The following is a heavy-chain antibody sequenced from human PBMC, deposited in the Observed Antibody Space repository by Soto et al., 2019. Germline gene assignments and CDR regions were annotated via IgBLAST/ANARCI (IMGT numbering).Heavy chain of an antibody. V-gene: IGHV1-69*06. CDR2: IIPIFGTA. D-gene: IGHD3-10*01. CDR3: ARPITMVRGPSLYYYYGMDV. Sequence: SVKVSCKASGGTFSRYAISWVRQAPGQGLEWVGGIIPIFGTANYAQKFQGRVTITADKSTSTAYMELSSLRSEDTAVYYCARPITMVRGPSLYYYYGMDVWGQGTTVTVS. CDR1: GGTFSRYA. J-gene: IGHJ6*02.